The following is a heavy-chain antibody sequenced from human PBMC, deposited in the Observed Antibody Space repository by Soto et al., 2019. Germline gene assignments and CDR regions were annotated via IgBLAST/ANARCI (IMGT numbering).Heavy chain of an antibody. CDR3: AKDLSGGDCP. Sequence: EMHLSESGGGLVQPGGSLRVSCAASGFTFSSYTMNWVRQAPGKGLEWVSSVSGSGGSTYYADSVKGRFTISRDNPENTLYLQMKSLRVEDTAVYYCAKDLSGGDCPWGQGTLVTVSS. CDR2: VSGSGGST. CDR1: GFTFSSYT. J-gene: IGHJ5*02. V-gene: IGHV3-23*01. D-gene: IGHD2-21*02.